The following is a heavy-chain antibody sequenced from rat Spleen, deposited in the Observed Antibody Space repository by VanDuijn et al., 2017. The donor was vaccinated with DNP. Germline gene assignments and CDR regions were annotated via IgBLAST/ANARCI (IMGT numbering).Heavy chain of an antibody. D-gene: IGHD1-5*01. Sequence: EVQLVESGGGLVQPGRSMKLSCAVSGFTFNNHYMAWVRQAPTKGLEWVASISDGGGNTYYGDSVKGRFTISRDNAKSNLYLQMDNLRSEDTATYYCVTHGSISSTSTGAMDVWGQGTSVTVSS. J-gene: IGHJ4*01. CDR3: VTHGSISSTSTGAMDV. V-gene: IGHV5-25*01. CDR1: GFTFNNHY. CDR2: ISDGGGNT.